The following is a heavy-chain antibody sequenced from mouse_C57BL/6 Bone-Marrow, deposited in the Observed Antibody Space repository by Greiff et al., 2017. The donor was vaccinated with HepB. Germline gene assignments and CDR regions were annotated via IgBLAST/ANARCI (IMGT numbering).Heavy chain of an antibody. Sequence: EVQLQESGPGLVKPSQSLSLTCSVTGYSITSGYYWNWIRQFPGNKLEWMGYISYDGSNNYNPSLKNRISITRDTSKNQFFLKLNSVTTEDTATYYCARGDMIFAYWGQGTLVTVSA. D-gene: IGHD2-4*01. CDR3: ARGDMIFAY. J-gene: IGHJ3*01. CDR1: GYSITSGYY. CDR2: ISYDGSN. V-gene: IGHV3-6*01.